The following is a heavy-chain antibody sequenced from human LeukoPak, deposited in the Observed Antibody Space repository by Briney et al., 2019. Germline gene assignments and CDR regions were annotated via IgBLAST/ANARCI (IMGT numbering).Heavy chain of an antibody. V-gene: IGHV3-30*18. CDR2: ISYDGSNK. CDR1: GFTFSSYG. D-gene: IGHD5-18*01. CDR3: AKGHSYGLFDY. Sequence: GGSLRLSCAASGFTFSSYGMHWVRRAPGKGLEWVAVISYDGSNKYYAGSVKGRFTISRDNSKNTLYLQMNSLRAEDTAVYYCAKGHSYGLFDYWGQGTLVTVSS. J-gene: IGHJ4*02.